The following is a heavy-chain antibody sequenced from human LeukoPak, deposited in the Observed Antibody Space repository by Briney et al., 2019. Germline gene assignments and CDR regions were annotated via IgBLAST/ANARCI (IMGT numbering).Heavy chain of an antibody. D-gene: IGHD3-9*01. CDR3: ARTDPYDILTGYYTYYYYGMDV. CDR1: GYTFTSYG. J-gene: IGHJ6*02. CDR2: VSAYNGNT. V-gene: IGHV1-18*01. Sequence: GASVKVYCKASGYTFTSYGISWVRQAPGQGLEWMGWVSAYNGNTNYAQKLQGRVTMTTDTSTSTAYMELRSLRSDDTAVYYCARTDPYDILTGYYTYYYYGMDVWGQGTTVTVSS.